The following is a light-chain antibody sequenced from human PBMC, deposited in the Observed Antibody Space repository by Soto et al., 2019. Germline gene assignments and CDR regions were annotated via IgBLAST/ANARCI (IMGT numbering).Light chain of an antibody. J-gene: IGKJ5*01. V-gene: IGKV3D-20*02. CDR3: RQRSNWPIT. CDR1: QSVGSSY. Sequence: EVVLTQSPGTLSLSPGERATLSCRASQSVGSSYLAWYQQKPGQAPRVLIYGTSSRATGIPDRFSGSGSGTDFTLTIARLEPEDFAVYYCRQRSNWPITFGQGTRLEIK. CDR2: GTS.